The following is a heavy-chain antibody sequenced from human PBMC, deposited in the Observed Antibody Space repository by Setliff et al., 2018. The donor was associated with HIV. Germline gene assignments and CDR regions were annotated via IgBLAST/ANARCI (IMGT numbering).Heavy chain of an antibody. CDR2: IFYSGHT. D-gene: IGHD6-13*01. Sequence: SETLSLTCTVSGGSISRSSYYWAWIRQPPGKGLEWIGNIFYSGHTFYNPSLRSRVTISVDTSKNQFSLKLSSVTAADTAVYYCARGVAAAGLWGQGTLFTV. CDR1: GGSISRSSYY. CDR3: ARGVAAAGL. V-gene: IGHV4-39*07. J-gene: IGHJ4*02.